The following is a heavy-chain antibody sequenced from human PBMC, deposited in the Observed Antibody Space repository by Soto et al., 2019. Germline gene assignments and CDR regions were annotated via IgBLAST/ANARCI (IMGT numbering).Heavy chain of an antibody. CDR2: IYYSGST. CDR1: GGSISSSSYY. D-gene: IGHD3-3*01. CDR3: ARPGVRADAAIDY. V-gene: IGHV4-39*01. J-gene: IGHJ4*02. Sequence: PSETLSLTCTVSGGSISSSSYYWGWIRQPPGKGLEWIGSIYYSGSTYYNPSLKSRVTISVDTSKNQFSLKLSSVTAADTAVYYCARPGVRADAAIDYWGQGTLVTVSS.